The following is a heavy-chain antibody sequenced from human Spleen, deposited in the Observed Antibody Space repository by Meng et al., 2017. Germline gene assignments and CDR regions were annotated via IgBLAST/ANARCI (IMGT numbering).Heavy chain of an antibody. V-gene: IGHV4-34*01. D-gene: IGHD4-11*01. Sequence: QVQLHQWGAGLLKPSEPPSLPCVVSGGSFSDYYWSWIRQPPGKGLEWIGEINHSGSTNYNPSLESRATISVDTSQNNLSLKLSSVTAADSAVYYCARGPTTMAHDFDYWGQGTLVTVSS. J-gene: IGHJ4*02. CDR2: INHSGST. CDR1: GGSFSDYY. CDR3: ARGPTTMAHDFDY.